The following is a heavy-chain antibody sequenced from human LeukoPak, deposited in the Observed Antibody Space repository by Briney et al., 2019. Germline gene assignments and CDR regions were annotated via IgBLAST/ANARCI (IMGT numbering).Heavy chain of an antibody. Sequence: ASVKVSCKASGGTFSSYAISWVRQAPGQGLEWMGRIIPIFGTANYAQKFQGRVTITTDESTSTVYMELSSLRSEDTAVYYCASASGYDSPFDYWGQGTLVTVSS. CDR2: IIPIFGTA. V-gene: IGHV1-69*05. CDR3: ASASGYDSPFDY. J-gene: IGHJ4*02. D-gene: IGHD5-12*01. CDR1: GGTFSSYA.